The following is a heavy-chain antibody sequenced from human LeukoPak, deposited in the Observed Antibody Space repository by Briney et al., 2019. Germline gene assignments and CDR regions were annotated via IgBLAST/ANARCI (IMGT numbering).Heavy chain of an antibody. J-gene: IGHJ4*02. CDR2: ISGSGGST. D-gene: IGHD2-15*01. CDR1: GFTFSSYA. Sequence: GGSLRLSCAASGFTFSSYAMSWVPQAPGKGLEWVSAISGSGGSTYYADSVKGRFTISRDNSTNTLYLQMNSLRAEDTAVYYCAKGGYCSGGSCYRNLYYFDYWGQGTLVTVSS. V-gene: IGHV3-23*01. CDR3: AKGGYCSGGSCYRNLYYFDY.